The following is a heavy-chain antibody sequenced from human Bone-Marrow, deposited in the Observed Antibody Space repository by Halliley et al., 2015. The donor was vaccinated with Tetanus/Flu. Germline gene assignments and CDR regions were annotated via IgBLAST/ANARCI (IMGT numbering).Heavy chain of an antibody. CDR3: VRDRGFDYWGDYDH. D-gene: IGHD5-12*01. CDR1: GDPISSSNW. Sequence: TLSLTCEVSGDPISSSNWWSWVRQPPGKGLEYIGEIYHTGSTNYNPSLKSRVTMSLDKSKNQFSLKLSSVTAADTAVYYCVRDRGFDYWGDYDHWGQGTLVTVSS. V-gene: IGHV4-4*02. J-gene: IGHJ4*02. CDR2: IYHTGST.